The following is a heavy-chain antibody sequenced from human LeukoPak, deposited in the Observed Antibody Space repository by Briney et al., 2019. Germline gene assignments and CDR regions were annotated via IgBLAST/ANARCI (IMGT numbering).Heavy chain of an antibody. CDR2: IGSSSSYI. V-gene: IGHV3-21*01. Sequence: GGSLRLSCAASGFTFSSYSMNWVRQAPGKGLEWVSSIGSSSSYIYYADSVRGRFTISRDNAKNSLYLQMNSLRAEDTAVYYCARGGSVVFDYWGQGTLVTVSS. J-gene: IGHJ4*02. D-gene: IGHD3-10*01. CDR3: ARGGSVVFDY. CDR1: GFTFSSYS.